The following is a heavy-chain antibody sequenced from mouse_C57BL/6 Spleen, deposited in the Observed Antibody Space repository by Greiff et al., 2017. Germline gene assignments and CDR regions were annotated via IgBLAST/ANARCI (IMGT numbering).Heavy chain of an antibody. CDR3: ARGGYYYGSSPYYFDY. Sequence: VHVKQSGPELVKPGASVKIPCKASGYTFTDYNMDWVKQSHGKSLEWIGDINPNNGGTIYNQKFKGKATLTVDKSSSTAYMELRSLTSEDTAVYYCARGGYYYGSSPYYFDYWGQGTTLTVSS. V-gene: IGHV1-18*01. J-gene: IGHJ2*01. CDR2: INPNNGGT. D-gene: IGHD1-1*01. CDR1: GYTFTDYN.